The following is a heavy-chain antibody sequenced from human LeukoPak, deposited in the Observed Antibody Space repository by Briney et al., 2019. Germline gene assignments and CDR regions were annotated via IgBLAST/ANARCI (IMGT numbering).Heavy chain of an antibody. Sequence: SGTLSLTCGVSGGSMSSTKWWSWVRPPPGRGLEWIGEIYHSGTTNYNPSLKSRITISVDKSKNQVSLTLSSVTAADTAVYYCAASTVMNEYCFDSWAQGTLVTVSS. CDR3: AASTVMNEYCFDS. V-gene: IGHV4-4*02. J-gene: IGHJ4*02. CDR2: IYHSGTT. D-gene: IGHD4-17*01. CDR1: GGSMSSTKW.